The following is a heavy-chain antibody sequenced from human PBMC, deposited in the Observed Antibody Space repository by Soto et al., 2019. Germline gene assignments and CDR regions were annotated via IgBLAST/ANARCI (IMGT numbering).Heavy chain of an antibody. D-gene: IGHD1-1*01. Sequence: SETLSLTCTVSGGSISSYYWSWIRQPPGKGLEWIGYIYYSGSTNYNPSLKRRVTISVDTSKNQFSLKLSSVTAADTAVYYCAREPGTYDAFDIWGQGTMVTVSS. CDR2: IYYSGST. J-gene: IGHJ3*02. CDR1: GGSISSYY. CDR3: AREPGTYDAFDI. V-gene: IGHV4-59*01.